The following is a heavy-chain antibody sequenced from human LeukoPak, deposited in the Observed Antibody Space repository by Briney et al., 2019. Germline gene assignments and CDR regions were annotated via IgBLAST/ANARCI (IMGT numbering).Heavy chain of an antibody. CDR2: IRYDGSNK. CDR1: GFTFSNYG. D-gene: IGHD3-22*01. Sequence: PGGSLRLSCAASGFTFSNYGMHWVRQAPGKGLEWVAFIRYDGSNKYYADSVKGRFTISRDNSKNTLYLQMNSLRAEDTAVYYCAKDGYDSSGYFRVLGAFDIWGQGTMVTVSS. J-gene: IGHJ3*02. V-gene: IGHV3-30*02. CDR3: AKDGYDSSGYFRVLGAFDI.